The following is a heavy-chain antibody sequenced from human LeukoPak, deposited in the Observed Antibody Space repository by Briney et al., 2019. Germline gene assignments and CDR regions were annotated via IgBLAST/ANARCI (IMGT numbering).Heavy chain of an antibody. CDR1: GFTFSRYA. V-gene: IGHV3-30*18. J-gene: IGHJ4*02. CDR3: AKGGGYYYDTSGYY. Sequence: PGGSLRLSCAASGFTFSRYAMHWVRQAPGKGLEWVAVISYDGNNEFYADSVRGRFTISRDNSKNTLYLQMNSLRAEDTAVYYCAKGGGYYYDTSGYYWGQGALVTVSS. CDR2: ISYDGNNE. D-gene: IGHD3-22*01.